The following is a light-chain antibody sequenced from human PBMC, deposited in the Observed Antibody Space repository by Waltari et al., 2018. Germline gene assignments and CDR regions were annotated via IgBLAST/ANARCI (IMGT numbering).Light chain of an antibody. V-gene: IGKV3-11*01. CDR3: QQRSKWPLT. CDR2: DAS. J-gene: IGKJ4*01. CDR1: QSVSNF. Sequence: EIVLTQSPATLSLSPGERPTLSCRASQSVSNFLAWYQQKPGQAPRLLIYDASSRATGIPARLSGTGSGTDFSLTISSLEPEDFAVYYCQQRSKWPLTFGGGTKVEIK.